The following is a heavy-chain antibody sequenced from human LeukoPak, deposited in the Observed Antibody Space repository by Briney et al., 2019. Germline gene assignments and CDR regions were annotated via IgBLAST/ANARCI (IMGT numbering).Heavy chain of an antibody. Sequence: ASVKVSCKASGYTFTGYYMHWVRQAPGQGLEWMGWINPNSGGTNYAQKFQGRVTMTRDTSISTAYMELSRLRSDDTAVYYCARDKSSSDYYYGMDAWGQGTTVTVSS. CDR2: INPNSGGT. D-gene: IGHD6-6*01. CDR1: GYTFTGYY. J-gene: IGHJ6*02. V-gene: IGHV1-2*02. CDR3: ARDKSSSDYYYGMDA.